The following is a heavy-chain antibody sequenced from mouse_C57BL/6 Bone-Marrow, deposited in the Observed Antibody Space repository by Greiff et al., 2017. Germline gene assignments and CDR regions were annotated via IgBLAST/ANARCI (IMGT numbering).Heavy chain of an antibody. J-gene: IGHJ4*01. V-gene: IGHV1-64*01. CDR1: GYTFTSYW. CDR2: IHPNSGST. D-gene: IGHD2-5*01. Sequence: QVQLKQPGAELVKPGASVKLSCKASGYTFTSYWMHWVKQRPGQGLEWIGMIHPNSGSTNYNEKFKSKATLTVDKSSSTAYMQLSSLTSEDSAVYYCAREGYSNHYYAMDYWGQGTSVTVSS. CDR3: AREGYSNHYYAMDY.